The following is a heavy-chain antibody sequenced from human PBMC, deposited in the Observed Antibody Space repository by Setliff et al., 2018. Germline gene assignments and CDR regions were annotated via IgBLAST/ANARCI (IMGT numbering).Heavy chain of an antibody. CDR3: ARDWALIRYFDLTLDV. D-gene: IGHD3-9*01. Sequence: SVKVSCKASGGTFSSYAISWVRQAPGQGLEWMGGIIPIFGTANYAQKFQGRVTITADESTSTAYMELNSLRSEDTAVYYCARDWALIRYFDLTLDVWGQGTTVTVSS. CDR2: IIPIFGTA. V-gene: IGHV1-69*13. CDR1: GGTFSSYA. J-gene: IGHJ6*02.